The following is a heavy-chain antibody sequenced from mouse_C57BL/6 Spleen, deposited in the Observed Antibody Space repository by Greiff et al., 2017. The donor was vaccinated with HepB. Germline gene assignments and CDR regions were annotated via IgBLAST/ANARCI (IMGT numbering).Heavy chain of an antibody. Sequence: VQLQQSGPGLVKPSQSLSLTCSVTGYSITSGYYWNWIRQFPGNKLEWMGYISYDGSNNYNPSLKNRISITRDTSKNQFFLKLNSVTTEDTATYYCARGVHYYGSSYGYFDVWGTGTTVTVSS. CDR3: ARGVHYYGSSYGYFDV. D-gene: IGHD1-1*01. CDR1: GYSITSGYY. CDR2: ISYDGSN. V-gene: IGHV3-6*01. J-gene: IGHJ1*03.